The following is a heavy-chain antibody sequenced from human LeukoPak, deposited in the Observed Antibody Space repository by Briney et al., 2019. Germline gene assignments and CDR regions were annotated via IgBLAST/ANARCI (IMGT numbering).Heavy chain of an antibody. D-gene: IGHD6-13*01. CDR3: ARHEGSIADAFDI. V-gene: IGHV4-38-2*02. Sequence: SETLSLTCTVSGYSISSGYYWSWIRQPPGKGLEWIGEINHSGSTNYNPSLKSRVTISVDTSKNQFSLKLSSVTAADTAVYYCARHEGSIADAFDIWGQGTMVTVSS. CDR2: INHSGST. CDR1: GYSISSGYY. J-gene: IGHJ3*02.